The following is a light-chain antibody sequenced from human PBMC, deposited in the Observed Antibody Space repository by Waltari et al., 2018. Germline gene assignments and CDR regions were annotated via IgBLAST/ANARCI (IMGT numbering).Light chain of an antibody. Sequence: EIVMTQSPGTLSVSPGERATLSCRASQTISTNLAWYQQKPGQAPRLLIVGASPRATGIPARFSGSGSGTEFTLTISSLQSEDFAIYYCQQYSLWPLTFGGGTTVEI. CDR2: GAS. CDR3: QQYSLWPLT. CDR1: QTISTN. V-gene: IGKV3-15*01. J-gene: IGKJ4*01.